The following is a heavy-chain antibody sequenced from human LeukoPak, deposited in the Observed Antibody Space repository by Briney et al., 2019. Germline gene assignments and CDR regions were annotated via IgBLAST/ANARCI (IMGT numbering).Heavy chain of an antibody. CDR1: GYSISSGYY. D-gene: IGHD3-22*01. J-gene: IGHJ4*02. CDR2: IYHSGST. V-gene: IGHV4-38-2*02. CDR3: ARETGTTYYYDSSGYSYYFDY. Sequence: PSETLSLTCTVSGYSISSGYYWGWIRQPPGKGLEWIGSIYHSGSTYYNPSLKSRVTISVDTSKNQFSLKLSSVTAADTAVYYCARETGTTYYYDSSGYSYYFDYWGQGTLVTVSS.